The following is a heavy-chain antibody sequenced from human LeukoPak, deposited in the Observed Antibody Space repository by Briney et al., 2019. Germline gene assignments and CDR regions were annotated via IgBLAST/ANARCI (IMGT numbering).Heavy chain of an antibody. CDR1: GGSISSSSYY. D-gene: IGHD6-6*01. J-gene: IGHJ5*02. CDR2: IYYSGST. CDR3: ARGLVAARPKRGNWFDP. V-gene: IGHV4-39*01. Sequence: SETLSLTCTVSGGSISSSSYYWGWIRQPPGKGLEWIGNIYYSGSTYYNPSLKSRVTISVDTSKNQFSLKLSSVTAADTAVYYCARGLVAARPKRGNWFDPWGQGTLVTVSS.